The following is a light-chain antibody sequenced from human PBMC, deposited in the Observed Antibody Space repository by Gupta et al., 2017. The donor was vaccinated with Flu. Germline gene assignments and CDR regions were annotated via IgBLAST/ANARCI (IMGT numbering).Light chain of an antibody. CDR3: GTWDSSLSALWV. V-gene: IGLV1-51*02. CDR1: SSNSGNNY. J-gene: IGLJ3*02. Sequence: SSNSGNNYVSWYQQLPGTAPKLLIYENNKRPSEIPARFAGSKSGTSATLGITGLQTGDEADYYCGTWDSSLSALWVFGGGTKLTVL. CDR2: ENN.